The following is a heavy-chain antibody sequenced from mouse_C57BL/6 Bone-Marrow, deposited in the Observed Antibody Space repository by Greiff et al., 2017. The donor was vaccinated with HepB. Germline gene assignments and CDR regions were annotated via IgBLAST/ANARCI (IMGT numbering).Heavy chain of an antibody. CDR2: IYPGDGDT. J-gene: IGHJ2*01. Sequence: QVQLQQSGPELVKPGASVKISCKASGYAFSSSWMNWVKQRPGKGLEWIGRIYPGDGDTNYNGTFKGKATLTANKSSSTAYMQLSSLTSADSAVYFCASDSSGYRYFDYWGQGTTLTVSS. CDR3: ASDSSGYRYFDY. D-gene: IGHD3-2*02. CDR1: GYAFSSSW. V-gene: IGHV1-82*01.